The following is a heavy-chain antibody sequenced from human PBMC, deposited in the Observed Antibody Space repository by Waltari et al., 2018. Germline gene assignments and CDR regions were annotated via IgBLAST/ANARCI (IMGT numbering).Heavy chain of an antibody. D-gene: IGHD5-18*01. CDR2: MRYAGSN. CDR1: GGSIRDYY. Sequence: QVQLQVSGPGLVKPSETLSLTCTVSGGSIRDYYWNWIRQPPGKGLEWIGYMRYAGSNTNSPALKRRVTMLGDTSQNQVSLRLSSVTAADTAVYYCARSSAPYSSLDPWGQGTLVTVSS. CDR3: ARSSAPYSSLDP. V-gene: IGHV4-59*01. J-gene: IGHJ5*02.